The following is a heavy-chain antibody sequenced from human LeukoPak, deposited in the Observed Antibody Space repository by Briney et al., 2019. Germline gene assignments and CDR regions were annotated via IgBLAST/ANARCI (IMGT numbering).Heavy chain of an antibody. CDR3: ARESVVAAPPFDY. J-gene: IGHJ4*02. CDR2: ISSSSSYI. D-gene: IGHD2-15*01. Sequence: PSASLQLYCTAPGLTLSNNSMSWVRQAPANRLHWVSSISSSSSYIYYADSVKGRFTISRDNAKNSLYLQMNSLRAEDTAVYYCARESVVAAPPFDYWGQGTLVTVSS. V-gene: IGHV3-21*01. CDR1: GLTLSNNS.